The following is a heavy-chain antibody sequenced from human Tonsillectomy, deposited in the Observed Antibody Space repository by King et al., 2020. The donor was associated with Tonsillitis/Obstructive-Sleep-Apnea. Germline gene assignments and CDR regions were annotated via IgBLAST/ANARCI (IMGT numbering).Heavy chain of an antibody. D-gene: IGHD3-10*01. V-gene: IGHV4-31*02. CDR3: ARQFDFWVRGRGMDV. Sequence: YWSWIRQLPGKGLEWIGYISYSGITYYNPSFKSRVFMSVDMSKNEFSLNLMSVTAADSGVYYCARQFDFWVRGRGMDVLGPGTTVTVS. CDR1: Y. CDR2: ISYSGIT. J-gene: IGHJ6*01.